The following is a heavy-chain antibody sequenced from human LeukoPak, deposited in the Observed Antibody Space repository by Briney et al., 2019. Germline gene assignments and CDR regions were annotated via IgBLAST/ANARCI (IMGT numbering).Heavy chain of an antibody. D-gene: IGHD2-2*01. CDR1: GGSFSGYY. CDR2: INHSGST. J-gene: IGHJ5*02. CDR3: ARGRRYCSSTSCPVGWFDP. V-gene: IGHV4-34*01. Sequence: SETLSLTCAVYGGSFSGYYWSWIRQPPGKGLEWIGEINHSGSTNYNPSLKSRVTISVDTSKNQFSLKLSSVTAADTAVYYCARGRRYCSSTSCPVGWFDPWGQGTLVTVSS.